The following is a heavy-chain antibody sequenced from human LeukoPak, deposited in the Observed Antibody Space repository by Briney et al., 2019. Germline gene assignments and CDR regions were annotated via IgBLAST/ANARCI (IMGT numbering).Heavy chain of an antibody. D-gene: IGHD3-10*01. CDR3: ARCGGLSHMVRGVKPDAFDI. V-gene: IGHV3-53*01. CDR2: IYSGGST. Sequence: PGGSLRLSCAASGFSVSTNYLSWVRQAPGKGLEWVSVIYSGGSTYYADSVKGRFTISRDNSKNTLYLQMNSLRAEDTAVYYCARCGGLSHMVRGVKPDAFDIWGQGTMVTVSS. CDR1: GFSVSTNY. J-gene: IGHJ3*02.